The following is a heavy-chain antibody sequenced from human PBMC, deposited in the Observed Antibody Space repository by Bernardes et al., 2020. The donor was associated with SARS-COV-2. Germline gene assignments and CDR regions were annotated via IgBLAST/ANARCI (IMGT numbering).Heavy chain of an antibody. CDR1: GYTLTELS. D-gene: IGHD1-1*01. J-gene: IGHJ6*02. V-gene: IGHV1-24*01. CDR2: FDPEDGET. CDR3: ATTGTPIRHAYYYYGMDV. Sequence: ASVEVACKVSGYTLTELSMHWVRQAPGKGLEWMGGFDPEDGETIYAQKFQGRVTMTEDTSTDTAYMELSSLRSEDTAMYYCATTGTPIRHAYYYYGMDVWGQGTTVTVSS.